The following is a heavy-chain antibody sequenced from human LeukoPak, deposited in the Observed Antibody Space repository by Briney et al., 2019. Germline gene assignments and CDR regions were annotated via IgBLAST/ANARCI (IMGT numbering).Heavy chain of an antibody. CDR1: GFSFSSYW. V-gene: IGHV3-74*01. D-gene: IGHD1-14*01. CDR2: INTDGSST. Sequence: PGGSLRLSCAASGFSFSSYWMHWVRQAPGKGLVWVSRINTDGSSTNYADSVKGRFTISRDNAKNTVYLQMNSPRAEDTAVYYCASVEPDYWGQGTLVTVSS. CDR3: ASVEPDY. J-gene: IGHJ4*02.